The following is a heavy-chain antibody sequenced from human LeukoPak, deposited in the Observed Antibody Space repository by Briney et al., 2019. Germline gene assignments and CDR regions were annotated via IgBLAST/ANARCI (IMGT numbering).Heavy chain of an antibody. V-gene: IGHV4-39*01. CDR1: GGSISSTSYY. J-gene: IGHJ3*02. CDR3: ARLSPRDAFDI. Sequence: PSETLSLTCTVSGGSISSTSYYWGWIRQPPGKGLEWIGSIYSRVTTYYNPSLKRSFTISVDTSNNQFSLKLSSLTAADTAVYYCARLSPRDAFDIWGQGTMVTVSS. CDR2: IYSRVTT.